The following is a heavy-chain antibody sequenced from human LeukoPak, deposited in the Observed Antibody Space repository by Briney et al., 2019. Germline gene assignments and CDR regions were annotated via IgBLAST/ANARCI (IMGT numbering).Heavy chain of an antibody. D-gene: IGHD6-19*01. CDR1: GGSLSGYY. J-gene: IGHJ4*02. CDR2: INHGGST. Sequence: SETLSLTCAVYGGSLSGYYWSWIRQSPGKGLEWIGEINHGGSTNYNPSLKSRVTMSVDTSKNHFSLKLSSVTAADTAVYYCARGSGWYQYWGQGTLVTVSS. V-gene: IGHV4-34*01. CDR3: ARGSGWYQY.